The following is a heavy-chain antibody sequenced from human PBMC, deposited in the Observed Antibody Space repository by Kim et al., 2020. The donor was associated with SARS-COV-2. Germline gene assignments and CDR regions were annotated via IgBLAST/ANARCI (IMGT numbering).Heavy chain of an antibody. CDR3: ARGKTYYDILTGYWFDI. CDR2: INHSGST. J-gene: IGHJ3*02. V-gene: IGHV4-34*01. Sequence: SETLSLTCAVYGGSFSGYYWSWIRQPPGKGLEWIGEINHSGSTNYNPSLKSRVTISVDTSKNQFSLKLSSVTAADTAVYYCARGKTYYDILTGYWFDIWG. CDR1: GGSFSGYY. D-gene: IGHD3-9*01.